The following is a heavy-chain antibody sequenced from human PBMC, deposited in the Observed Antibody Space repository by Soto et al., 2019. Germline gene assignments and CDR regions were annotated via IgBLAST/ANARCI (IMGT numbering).Heavy chain of an antibody. CDR3: AKIYCSSTSCYTWAFDI. CDR2: ISWNSGSI. V-gene: IGHV3-9*01. D-gene: IGHD2-2*02. Sequence: EVQLVESGGGLVQPGRSLRLSCAASGFTFDDYAMHWVRQAPGKGLEWVSGISWNSGSIGYADSVKGRFTISRDNAKNSLYLQMNSLRAEDTALYYCAKIYCSSTSCYTWAFDIWGQGTMVTVSS. J-gene: IGHJ3*02. CDR1: GFTFDDYA.